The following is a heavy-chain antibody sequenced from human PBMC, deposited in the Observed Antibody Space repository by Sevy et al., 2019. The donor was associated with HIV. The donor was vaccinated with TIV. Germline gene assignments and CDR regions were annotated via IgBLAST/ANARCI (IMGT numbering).Heavy chain of an antibody. CDR2: LSFGCGEI. CDR1: GFTFSKFS. D-gene: IGHD2-8*01. J-gene: IGHJ4*02. CDR3: AREGCTKPHDY. V-gene: IGHV3-23*01. Sequence: GSLRLSCAASGFTFSKFSMSWVRQPPGKGLEWVSTLSFGCGEINYADSVKGRFTISRDNSKSSVYLQMNNLRPEDTAVYYCAREGCTKPHDYWGQGTLVTVSS.